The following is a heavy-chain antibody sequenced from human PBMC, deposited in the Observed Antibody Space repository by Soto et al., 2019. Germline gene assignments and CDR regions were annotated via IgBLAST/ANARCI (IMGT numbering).Heavy chain of an antibody. CDR3: ARDSVRLTLFDY. CDR1: GGSMSGYH. Sequence: QVELQESGPRLVRPSETLYLTCTVSGGSMSGYHWSWVRQPAGKGLEWIGRVHSTGSTDYNPSVDSRITVSLDMSKKQFPLKVRSVTAADTALYFCARDSVRLTLFDYWGQGILVTVSS. CDR2: VHSTGST. J-gene: IGHJ4*02. D-gene: IGHD3-10*01. V-gene: IGHV4-4*07.